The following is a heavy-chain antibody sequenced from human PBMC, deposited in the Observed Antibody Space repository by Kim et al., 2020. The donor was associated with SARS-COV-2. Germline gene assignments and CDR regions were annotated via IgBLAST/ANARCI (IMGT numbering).Heavy chain of an antibody. CDR3: ARGGLGYFDWLLSFDY. Sequence: KVQGRVTITRDASASTAYMELSSLRSEDTAVYYCARGGLGYFDWLLSFDYWGQGTLVTVSS. D-gene: IGHD3-9*01. J-gene: IGHJ4*02. V-gene: IGHV1-3*01.